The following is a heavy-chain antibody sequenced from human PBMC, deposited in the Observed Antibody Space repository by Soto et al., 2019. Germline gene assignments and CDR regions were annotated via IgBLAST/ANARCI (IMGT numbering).Heavy chain of an antibody. CDR3: ARRDSGGFYRFFDS. Sequence: QVQLVQSGTEVKKPGSSVKVSCKASGGSLSTNPISWVRQAPGQGLEWMGGTGSGTGPGNHAQKFQGRLTFTADKSTSTVDMELTNLSSEATAVYYCARRDSGGFYRFFDSWGQGTLVTVSS. CDR1: GGSLSTNP. V-gene: IGHV1-69*06. CDR2: TGSGTGPG. D-gene: IGHD2-15*01. J-gene: IGHJ4*02.